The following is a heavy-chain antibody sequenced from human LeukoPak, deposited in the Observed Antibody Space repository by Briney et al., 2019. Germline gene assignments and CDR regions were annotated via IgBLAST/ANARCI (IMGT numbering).Heavy chain of an antibody. D-gene: IGHD4-17*01. V-gene: IGHV1-69*06. CDR1: GGTFSSYA. CDR3: ARERGDYGDYYFDY. Sequence: SVKVSCKASGGTFSSYAISWVRQAPGQGLEWMGGIIPIFGTANYALKFQGRVTITADKSTSTAYMELSSLRSEDTAVYYCARERGDYGDYYFDYWGQGTLVTVSS. J-gene: IGHJ4*02. CDR2: IIPIFGTA.